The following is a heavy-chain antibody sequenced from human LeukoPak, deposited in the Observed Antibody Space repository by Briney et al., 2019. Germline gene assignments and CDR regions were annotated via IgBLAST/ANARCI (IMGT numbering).Heavy chain of an antibody. CDR3: ARSGDAYSFDY. D-gene: IGHD5-24*01. Sequence: SQTLSLTCTVSGDSISSGGSYWSWIRQHPGKGLEWIGYIYYSGSTYYNPSLKSRVTISVDTSNNQLSLKLSSVTAADTAVYYCARSGDAYSFDYWGQGNLVTVSS. CDR2: IYYSGST. V-gene: IGHV4-31*03. J-gene: IGHJ4*02. CDR1: GDSISSGGSY.